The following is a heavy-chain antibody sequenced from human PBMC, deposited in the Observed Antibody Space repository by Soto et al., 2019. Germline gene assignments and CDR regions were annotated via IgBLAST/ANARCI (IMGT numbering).Heavy chain of an antibody. CDR3: ARRLVINSYYFDY. CDR1: GGSISSNNYY. Sequence: SETLSLTCNVSGGSISSNNYYWGWIRQPPGKGLEWIGSIYYSGSTYYNPSLKSRVTISVDTSRNQFSLKLSSVTAADTAVYYCARRLVINSYYFDYWGQGTLVTVSS. CDR2: IYYSGST. J-gene: IGHJ4*02. V-gene: IGHV4-39*01. D-gene: IGHD2-21*01.